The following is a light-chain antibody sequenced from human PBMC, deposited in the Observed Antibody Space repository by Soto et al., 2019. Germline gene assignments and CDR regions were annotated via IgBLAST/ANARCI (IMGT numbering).Light chain of an antibody. CDR2: DAS. CDR3: QQFNDFPLT. CDR1: QDISSA. V-gene: IGKV1D-13*01. Sequence: IQLTQSPSSLSASVGDRVTITCRAGQDISSALAWYQQKPGKAPKLLLYDASSLDAGVPSRFSGIGSGTDLTLSITSLRPEDFATYFCQQFNDFPLTFGGGTKVQIK. J-gene: IGKJ4*01.